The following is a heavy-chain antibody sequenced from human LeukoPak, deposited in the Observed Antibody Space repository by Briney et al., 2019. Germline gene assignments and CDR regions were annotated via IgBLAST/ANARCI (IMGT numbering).Heavy chain of an antibody. V-gene: IGHV1-69*01. D-gene: IGHD2-2*02. CDR3: ARGGRYCSSTSCYTIDY. J-gene: IGHJ4*02. CDR2: IIPIFGTA. Sequence: ASVNVSCKASGGTFSSYAISWVRQAPGQGLEWMGGIIPIFGTANYAQTFQGRVTITADESTSTAYMELSSLRSEDTAVYYCARGGRYCSSTSCYTIDYWGQGTLVTVSS. CDR1: GGTFSSYA.